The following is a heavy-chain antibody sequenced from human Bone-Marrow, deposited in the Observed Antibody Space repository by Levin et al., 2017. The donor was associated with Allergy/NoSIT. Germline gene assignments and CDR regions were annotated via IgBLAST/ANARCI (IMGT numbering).Heavy chain of an antibody. CDR2: VYRVGNT. D-gene: IGHD3-16*01. V-gene: IGHV3-66*02. CDR1: GFSVSNTY. J-gene: IGHJ4*02. Sequence: QAGGSLRLSCAASGFSVSNTYMSWVRQAPGKGLEWVSIVYRVGNTYYADSVKGRFTISRDNSENTVYLQMNSLRTEDTAVYYCARVIWDRRDTDLYYFDHWGQGTLVTVFS. CDR3: ARVIWDRRDTDLYYFDH.